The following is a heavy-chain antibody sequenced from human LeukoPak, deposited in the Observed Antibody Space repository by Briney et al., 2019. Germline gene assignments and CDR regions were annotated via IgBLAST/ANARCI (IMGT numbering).Heavy chain of an antibody. J-gene: IGHJ4*02. D-gene: IGHD6-19*01. CDR1: GGSISSYY. CDR2: IYTSGST. V-gene: IGHV4-4*09. CDR3: ARRSQWLVGNYFDY. Sequence: SETLSLTCTVSGGSISSYYWSWIRQPPGKGLEWIGYIYTSGSTNYNPSLKSRVTISVDTSKNQFSLKLSSVTAADTAVYYCARRSQWLVGNYFDYWGQGTLVTVSS.